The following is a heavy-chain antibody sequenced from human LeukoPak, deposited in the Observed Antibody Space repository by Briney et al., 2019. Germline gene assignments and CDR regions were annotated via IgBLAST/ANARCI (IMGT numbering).Heavy chain of an antibody. CDR3: ARGIILLWFGELLFGGFGYYGMDV. J-gene: IGHJ6*02. Sequence: GASVKVSRKASGYTFTSYGISWVRQAPGQGLEWMGWISAYNGNTNYAQKLQGRVTMTTDTSTSTAYMELRSLRSDDTAVYYCARGIILLWFGELLFGGFGYYGMDVWGQGTTVTVSS. CDR2: ISAYNGNT. D-gene: IGHD3-10*01. V-gene: IGHV1-18*01. CDR1: GYTFTSYG.